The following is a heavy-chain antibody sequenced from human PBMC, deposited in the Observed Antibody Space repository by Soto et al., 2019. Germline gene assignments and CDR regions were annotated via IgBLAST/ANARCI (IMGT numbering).Heavy chain of an antibody. CDR1: GFSLSTYA. CDR2: MRGSGRST. CDR3: AKDSHRAGNYYSFYFEY. D-gene: IGHD2-21*02. Sequence: AGGSLRLSCSAAGFSLSTYAMTWVRQTPGERRGWVSAMRGSGRSTNYADYVQGRFTISRDNSANTLDLQMSSLKVEDTATYYCAKDSHRAGNYYSFYFEYWGQGTLVTVSS. V-gene: IGHV3-23*01. J-gene: IGHJ4*02.